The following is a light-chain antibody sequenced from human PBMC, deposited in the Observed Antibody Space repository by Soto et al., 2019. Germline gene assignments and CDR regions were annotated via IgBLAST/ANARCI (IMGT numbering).Light chain of an antibody. CDR3: QHYGNTPNPVT. V-gene: IGKV3-15*01. CDR1: QSVSSN. CDR2: GAS. Sequence: EIGITEAPATLYVTPSETATLSFRGSQSVSSNLAWYQQKPGQAPRLLIYGASTRATGIPDRFSGSGSGTEFTLTISSLQAEDFAVYYCQHYGNTPNPVTFGAGTKVDIK. J-gene: IGKJ3*01.